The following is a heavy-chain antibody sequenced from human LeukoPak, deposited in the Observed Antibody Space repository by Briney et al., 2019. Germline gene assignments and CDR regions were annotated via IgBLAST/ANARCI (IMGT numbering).Heavy chain of an antibody. Sequence: SETLSLTCTVSGDSISNYYWSWIRQPPGKGLEWIGYIYNSGGTNYIPSLKGRVTISIDTSKNQFSLKLSSVTAADSAVYYCARLTRLSTSPDRYYLGYWGQGTLVTVSS. CDR2: IYNSGGT. J-gene: IGHJ4*02. CDR1: GDSISNYY. V-gene: IGHV4-4*09. CDR3: ARLTRLSTSPDRYYLGY. D-gene: IGHD6-6*01.